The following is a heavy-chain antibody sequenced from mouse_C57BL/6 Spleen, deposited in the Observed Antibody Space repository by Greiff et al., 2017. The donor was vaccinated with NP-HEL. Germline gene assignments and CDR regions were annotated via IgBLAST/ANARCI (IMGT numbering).Heavy chain of an antibody. V-gene: IGHV5-17*01. Sequence: EVQLVESGGGLVKPGGSLKLSCAASGFTFSDYGMHWVRQAPEKGLEWVAYISSGSSTIYYADTVKGRFTISRDNAKNTLFLQMTSLRSEDTAMYYCAIITTVVDWYFDVWGTGTTVTVSS. D-gene: IGHD1-1*01. CDR1: GFTFSDYG. CDR3: AIITTVVDWYFDV. J-gene: IGHJ1*03. CDR2: ISSGSSTI.